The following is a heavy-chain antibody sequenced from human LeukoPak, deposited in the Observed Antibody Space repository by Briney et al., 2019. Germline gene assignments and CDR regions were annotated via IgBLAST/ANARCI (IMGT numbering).Heavy chain of an antibody. CDR2: IGTSSTTI. J-gene: IGHJ6*03. V-gene: IGHV3-48*01. CDR3: ARFAAGGSYYYYMDV. D-gene: IGHD6-25*01. CDR1: GFTFSSYT. Sequence: PGGSLRLSCAASGFTFSSYTMNWVRQPPGKGLAWVSNIGTSSTTIYYADSVKGRFTISRDNSKNSLYLQMNSLRADDTAVYYCARFAAGGSYYYYMDVWGKGTTVTVSS.